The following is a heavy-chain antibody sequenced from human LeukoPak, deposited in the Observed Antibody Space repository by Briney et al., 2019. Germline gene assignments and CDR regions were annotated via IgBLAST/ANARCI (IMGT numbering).Heavy chain of an antibody. CDR1: GYTFTGYY. CDR3: ARVRDDSSGWIDY. CDR2: ISAYNGNT. D-gene: IGHD3-22*01. J-gene: IGHJ4*02. Sequence: ASVRVSCKASGYTFTGYYMHWVRQAPGQGLEWMGWISAYNGNTNYAQKLQGRVTMTTDTSTSTAYMELRSLRSDDTAVYYCARVRDDSSGWIDYWGQGTLVTVSS. V-gene: IGHV1-18*04.